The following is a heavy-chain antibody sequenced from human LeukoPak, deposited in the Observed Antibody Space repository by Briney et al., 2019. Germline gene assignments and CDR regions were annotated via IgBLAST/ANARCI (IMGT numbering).Heavy chain of an antibody. J-gene: IGHJ4*02. Sequence: GGSLRLSCAASGFTFSSYAMSWVRQAPGKGLEWVGRIQSKNDGGTIDYAAPVKGRFTISRDDSKNTVYLQMNSLKTEDTAVYYCTPFCGGDCYYLDYWGQGTLVTVSS. CDR3: TPFCGGDCYYLDY. D-gene: IGHD2-21*02. CDR1: GFTFSSYA. CDR2: IQSKNDGGTI. V-gene: IGHV3-15*01.